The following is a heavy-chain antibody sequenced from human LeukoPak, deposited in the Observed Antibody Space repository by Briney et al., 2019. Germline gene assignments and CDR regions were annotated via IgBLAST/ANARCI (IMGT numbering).Heavy chain of an antibody. D-gene: IGHD5-24*01. CDR1: GGSFSGYY. J-gene: IGHJ4*02. CDR3: ARDDVRDGYNPLDY. CDR2: INHSGST. V-gene: IGHV4-34*01. Sequence: SETLSLTCAVYGGSFSGYYWSWIRQPPGKGLEWIGEINHSGSTNYNPSLKSRVTISVDTSKNQFSLQLSSVTAADTAVYYCARDDVRDGYNPLDYWGQGTLVTVSS.